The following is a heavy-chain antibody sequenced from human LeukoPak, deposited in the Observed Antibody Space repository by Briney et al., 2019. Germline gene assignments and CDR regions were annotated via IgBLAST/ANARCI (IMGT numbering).Heavy chain of an antibody. D-gene: IGHD3-10*01. V-gene: IGHV4-34*01. J-gene: IGHJ6*02. CDR2: INHSGST. CDR3: ARKGSRGSGSYYRKPPYYSYGMDV. CDR1: GGSFSCYY. Sequence: SETLSLTCAGYGGSFSCYYLSWIRQPPGKGLEWIGEINHSGSTNYNPSLKSRVTISVDTSKNQFSLTLSSVPAADTAVYYCARKGSRGSGSYYRKPPYYSYGMDVWGQGTPVTVS.